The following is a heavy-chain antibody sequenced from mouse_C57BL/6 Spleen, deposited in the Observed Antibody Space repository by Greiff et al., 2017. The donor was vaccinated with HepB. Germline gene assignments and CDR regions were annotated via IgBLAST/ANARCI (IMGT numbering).Heavy chain of an antibody. D-gene: IGHD1-1*01. CDR1: GYTFTSYW. J-gene: IGHJ4*01. V-gene: IGHV1-5*01. Sequence: EVQLQQSGTVLARPGASVKMSCKTSGYTFTSYWMHWVKQRPGQGLEWIGAIYPGNSDTSYNQKFKGKAKLTAVTSASTAYMELSSLTNEDSAVYYCTRWDEDYYGSSPYYYAMDYWGQGTSVTVSS. CDR2: IYPGNSDT. CDR3: TRWDEDYYGSSPYYYAMDY.